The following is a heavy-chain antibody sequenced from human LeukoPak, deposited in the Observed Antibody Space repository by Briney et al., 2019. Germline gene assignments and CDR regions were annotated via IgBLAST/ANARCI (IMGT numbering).Heavy chain of an antibody. CDR2: INPNNGGT. CDR1: GYTFIAYY. J-gene: IGHJ4*02. CDR3: ARGGYDFWSGYYVDY. V-gene: IGHV1-2*02. D-gene: IGHD3-3*01. Sequence: GASVKVSCKASGYTFIAYYIHWVRQAPGQGLEWMGWINPNNGGTDYAQKFQGRVTMTRDTSISTAYMELSRLRSDDTAVYYCARGGYDFWSGYYVDYWGQGTLVTVSS.